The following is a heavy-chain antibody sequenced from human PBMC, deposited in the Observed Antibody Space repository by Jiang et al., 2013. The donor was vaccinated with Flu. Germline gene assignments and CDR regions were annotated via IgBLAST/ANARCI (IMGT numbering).Heavy chain of an antibody. CDR3: ARDRIAALDY. CDR1: GFTFGTFP. D-gene: IGHD6-13*01. J-gene: IGHJ4*02. Sequence: VQLVESGGGVVQPGRSLRLSCAASGFTFGTFPMHWVRQAPGKGLEWVAVISYDGSNKYYADSVKGRFTISRENSKSMLYLQMNSLRAEDMAVYYCARDRIAALDYWGQGTLVTVSS. CDR2: ISYDGSNK. V-gene: IGHV3-30-3*01.